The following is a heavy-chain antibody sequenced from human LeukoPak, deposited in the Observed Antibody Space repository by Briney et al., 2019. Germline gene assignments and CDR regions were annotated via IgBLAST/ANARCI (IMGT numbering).Heavy chain of an antibody. CDR1: AFTFSRHW. J-gene: IGHJ4*02. Sequence: GGSLRLSCAASAFTFSRHWMHWVRQAPGKGLVWVSRINSDGTSTTYADSVKGRFTISRDNTKNTLFLQMSSLRAEDTAVYYCTSVTKGWYFDYWGQGAPVTVSS. CDR2: INSDGTST. V-gene: IGHV3-74*01. D-gene: IGHD6-19*01. CDR3: TSVTKGWYFDY.